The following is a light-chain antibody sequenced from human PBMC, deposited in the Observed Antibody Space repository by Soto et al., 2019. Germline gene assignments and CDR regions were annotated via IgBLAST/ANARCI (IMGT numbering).Light chain of an antibody. CDR2: EVS. CDR3: CSFTHSYTWV. V-gene: IGLV2-14*01. J-gene: IGLJ3*02. Sequence: QSALTQPASVSGSPGQSITISCTGTSSDVGGYNYVSWFQHHPGKVPKLMIYEVSPRPSGVSDRFSGSKSGTTASLTISGLQAEDEADYYCCSFTHSYTWVFGGGTKLTVL. CDR1: SSDVGGYNY.